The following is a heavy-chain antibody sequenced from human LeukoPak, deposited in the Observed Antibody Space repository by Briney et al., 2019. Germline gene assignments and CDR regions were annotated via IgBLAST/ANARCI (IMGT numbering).Heavy chain of an antibody. Sequence: SETLSLTCTVSGGSISSYYWSWIRQPPGKGLEWIGYIYYSGSTNYNPSLKSRVTISVDTSKNQFSLKLSSVTAADTAVYYCARSVEGYCSGGNCYYYSYYMDVWGKGTTVTVSS. J-gene: IGHJ6*03. CDR1: GGSISSYY. V-gene: IGHV4-59*01. CDR3: ARSVEGYCSGGNCYYYSYYMDV. D-gene: IGHD2-15*01. CDR2: IYYSGST.